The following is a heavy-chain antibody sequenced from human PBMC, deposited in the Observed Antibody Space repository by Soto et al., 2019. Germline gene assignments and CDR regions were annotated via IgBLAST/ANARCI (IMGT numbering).Heavy chain of an antibody. J-gene: IGHJ4*02. V-gene: IGHV3-21*01. D-gene: IGHD3-22*01. Sequence: PEGSLRLSWVASGFTFSRFSMEWVRQAPGKGLEWVSSISSSGSYISYADSVKGRFTLSRDNAKNSLELQMDSLRAEDTAVYYCVRLTSSASYFDSWGQGAPVTVSS. CDR1: GFTFSRFS. CDR2: ISSSGSYI. CDR3: VRLTSSASYFDS.